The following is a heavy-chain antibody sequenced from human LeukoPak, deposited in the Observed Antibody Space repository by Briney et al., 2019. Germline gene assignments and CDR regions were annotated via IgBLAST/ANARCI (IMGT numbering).Heavy chain of an antibody. CDR3: AKDIGDFWRVFDY. CDR2: ISWNSGSI. V-gene: IGHV3-9*01. D-gene: IGHD3-3*01. J-gene: IGHJ4*02. Sequence: GRSLRLSCAASGFTFDDYAMHWVRQAPGKGLEWVSGISWNSGSIGYADSVKGRFTISRDNAKNSLYLQMNSLRAEDTALYYCAKDIGDFWRVFDYWGQGTLVTVSS. CDR1: GFTFDDYA.